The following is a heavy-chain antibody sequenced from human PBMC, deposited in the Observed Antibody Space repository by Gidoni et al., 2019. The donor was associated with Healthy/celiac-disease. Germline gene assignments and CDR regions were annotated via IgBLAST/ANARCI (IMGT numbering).Heavy chain of an antibody. Sequence: EVQLVESGGGLVQPGGSLKLHCAAPGFTFGGSAMHWVRQASGKGLEWVGRIRSKANSYATAYAASVKGRFTISRDDSKNTAYLQMNSLKTEDTAVYYCTAQDDYYDSSGFDYWGQGTLVTVSS. D-gene: IGHD3-22*01. CDR2: IRSKANSYAT. V-gene: IGHV3-73*02. J-gene: IGHJ4*02. CDR3: TAQDDYYDSSGFDY. CDR1: GFTFGGSA.